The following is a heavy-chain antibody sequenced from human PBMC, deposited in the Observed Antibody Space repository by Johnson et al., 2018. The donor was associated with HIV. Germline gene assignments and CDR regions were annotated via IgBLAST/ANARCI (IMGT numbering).Heavy chain of an antibody. CDR1: GFTFDDYG. Sequence: VQLVESGGGVVRPGGSLRLSCAASGFTFDDYGMSWVRQAPGKGLEWVSGINWNGGSTGYADSVKGRFTISRDNSKNTLYLQMNSLRAEDTAVYSCARESGWGHDAFDIWGQGTMVIVSS. CDR2: INWNGGST. J-gene: IGHJ3*02. D-gene: IGHD3-22*01. CDR3: ARESGWGHDAFDI. V-gene: IGHV3-20*04.